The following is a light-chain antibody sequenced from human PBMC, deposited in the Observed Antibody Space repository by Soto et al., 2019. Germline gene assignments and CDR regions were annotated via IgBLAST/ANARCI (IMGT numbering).Light chain of an antibody. CDR1: QGIDNW. Sequence: DVQMTQSPSSVSASVGDKVTITCRASQGIDNWLAWYQQKPGQAPKLLIHAASSLQSGVPSRFSGSGSATDFTLTITTLQPEDFATYYCQQANSFPLTFGPGTKAELK. CDR3: QQANSFPLT. J-gene: IGKJ3*01. CDR2: AAS. V-gene: IGKV1-12*01.